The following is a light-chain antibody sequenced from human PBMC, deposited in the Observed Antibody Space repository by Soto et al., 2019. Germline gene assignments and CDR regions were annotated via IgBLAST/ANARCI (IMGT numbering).Light chain of an antibody. CDR3: HQYTTYPYT. CDR2: DAS. CDR1: QSVTNW. J-gene: IGKJ2*01. V-gene: IGKV1-5*01. Sequence: DIQMTQSPSTLSASVGDRVTITCRASQSVTNWLAWYQQKPGKAPNLLIYDASRLQSGIPSRFSGSGSGTEFTLTISSLQPDDFATYYFHQYTTYPYTFGQRTKLEIK.